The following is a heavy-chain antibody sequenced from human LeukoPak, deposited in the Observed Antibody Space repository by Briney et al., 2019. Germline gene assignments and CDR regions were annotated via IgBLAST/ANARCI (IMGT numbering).Heavy chain of an antibody. Sequence: ASLKDSCKAPGYTFTSYDINWVRQATGQGLEWMGWMNPNSGNTGYAQKFQGRVTMTRNTSISTAYMELSSLRSEDTAVYYCARGPPGGYYYYYGMDVWGQGTTVTVSS. CDR2: MNPNSGNT. CDR3: ARGPPGGYYYYYGMDV. D-gene: IGHD4-23*01. V-gene: IGHV1-8*01. J-gene: IGHJ6*02. CDR1: GYTFTSYD.